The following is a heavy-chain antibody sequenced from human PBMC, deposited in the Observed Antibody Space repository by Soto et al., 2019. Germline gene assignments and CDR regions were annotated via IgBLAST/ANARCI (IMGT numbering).Heavy chain of an antibody. V-gene: IGHV3-48*02. D-gene: IGHD6-19*01. J-gene: IGHJ4*02. Sequence: EVQLVESGGGLVQPGGSLRLSCAASGFTLSSYSMHWVRQAPGKGLEWVSYISGSGGTIYYADFVKGRFTISRDNAKNSLSVQMNSLRDEDTAVYFCARETGLRSSGWSYYFDCWGQGTRVTVSS. CDR1: GFTLSSYS. CDR2: ISGSGGTI. CDR3: ARETGLRSSGWSYYFDC.